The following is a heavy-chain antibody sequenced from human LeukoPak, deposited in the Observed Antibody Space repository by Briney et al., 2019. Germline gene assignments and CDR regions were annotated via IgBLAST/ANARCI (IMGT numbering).Heavy chain of an antibody. J-gene: IGHJ4*02. CDR3: ARVGGDRVAY. CDR1: GFTVSSKY. CDR2: MYNNGNT. D-gene: IGHD4-17*01. V-gene: IGHV3-53*01. Sequence: GGSLRLSCAASGFTVSSKYMSWVRQAPGKGLEWVSVMYNNGNTHYADSVKGRFTISRDNAKNTLYLQMNSLRPEDTAVYYCARVGGDRVAYWGQGTLVTVSS.